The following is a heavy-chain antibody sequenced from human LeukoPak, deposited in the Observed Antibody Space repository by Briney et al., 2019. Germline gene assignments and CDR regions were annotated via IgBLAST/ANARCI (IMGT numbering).Heavy chain of an antibody. V-gene: IGHV4-34*01. Sequence: PSETLPLTCAVYGGSFGGYFWSWIRQPPGKGLEWIGEINHSGITNYNPSLQSRVTISVDTSNNQFSLKLSSVTAADRAVYYCARVRAIGVGRRYYFDYWGQGTLVTFSS. J-gene: IGHJ4*02. CDR2: INHSGIT. CDR1: GGSFGGYF. CDR3: ARVRAIGVGRRYYFDY. D-gene: IGHD3-16*01.